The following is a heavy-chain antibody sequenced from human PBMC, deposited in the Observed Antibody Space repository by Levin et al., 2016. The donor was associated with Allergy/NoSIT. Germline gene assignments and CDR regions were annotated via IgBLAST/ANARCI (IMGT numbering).Heavy chain of an antibody. CDR3: ARSYDSSGYVFDY. D-gene: IGHD3-22*01. CDR2: IIPIFGTA. Sequence: SVKVSCKASGGTFSSYAISWVRQAPGQGLEWMGGIIPIFGTANYAQKFQGRVTITADESTSTAYMELSSLRSEDTAVYYCARSYDSSGYVFDYWGQGTLVTVSS. V-gene: IGHV1-69*13. CDR1: GGTFSSYA. J-gene: IGHJ4*02.